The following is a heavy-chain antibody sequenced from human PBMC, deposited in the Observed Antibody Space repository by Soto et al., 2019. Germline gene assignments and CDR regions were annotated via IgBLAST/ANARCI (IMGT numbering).Heavy chain of an antibody. CDR2: MYAGGDT. CDR1: GLSVSDNY. CDR3: VSRIPSWVFDY. V-gene: IGHV3-53*01. J-gene: IGHJ4*01. D-gene: IGHD2-21*01. Sequence: GGSLRLSCVASGLSVSDNYMGWVRQAPGRGLEWVSVMYAGGDTHYADSVKGRFTISRDKSENTLYLQMNSLRDEDTGVYFCVSRIPSWVFDYWGLGTLVTVSS.